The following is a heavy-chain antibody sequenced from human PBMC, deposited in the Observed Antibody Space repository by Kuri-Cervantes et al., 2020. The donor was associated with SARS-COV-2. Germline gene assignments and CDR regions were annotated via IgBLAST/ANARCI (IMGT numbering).Heavy chain of an antibody. D-gene: IGHD2-15*01. Sequence: SETLSLTCTVSGGSISSYYWSWIRQPPGKGLEWIGYIYYSGSTNYNPSLKSRVAISVDTSKNQFSLKLSSVTAADTAVYYCAKDLVVVVAATPEVGDYYYYGMDVWGQGTTVTVSS. V-gene: IGHV4-59*01. CDR3: AKDLVVVVAATPEVGDYYYYGMDV. CDR2: IYYSGST. J-gene: IGHJ6*02. CDR1: GGSISSYY.